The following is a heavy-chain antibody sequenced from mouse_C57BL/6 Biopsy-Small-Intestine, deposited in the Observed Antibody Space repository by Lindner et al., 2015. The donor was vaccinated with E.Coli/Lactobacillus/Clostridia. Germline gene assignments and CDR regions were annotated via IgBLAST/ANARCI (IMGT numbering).Heavy chain of an antibody. V-gene: IGHV1-19*01. D-gene: IGHD2-3*01. CDR1: GYTFTDYY. CDR2: FNPSNGGS. Sequence: VQLQESGPELVKPGASVKMSCKASGYTFTDYYMNWVKQSHGKSLEWIGRFNPSNGGSSYNQKFKDKATLTVDKSLSTAYMQLNSLTSEDSAVYYCARDGPKDYFDYWGQCTTLTVSS. J-gene: IGHJ2*01. CDR3: ARDGPKDYFDY.